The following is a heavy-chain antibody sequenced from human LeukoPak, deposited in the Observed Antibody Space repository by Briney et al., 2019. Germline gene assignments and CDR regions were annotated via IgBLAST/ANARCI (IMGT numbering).Heavy chain of an antibody. D-gene: IGHD3-22*01. V-gene: IGHV4-30-2*05. CDR2: IYHSGST. CDR3: ARDKGSYYDSSGYPGVHAFDI. J-gene: IGHJ3*02. CDR1: GGSISSGGYS. Sequence: PSETLSLTCAVSGGSISSGGYSWSWIRQPPGKGLEWIGYIYHSGSTYYNPSLKSRVTISVDTSKNQFSLKLSSVTAADTAVYYCARDKGSYYDSSGYPGVHAFDIWGQGTMVTVSS.